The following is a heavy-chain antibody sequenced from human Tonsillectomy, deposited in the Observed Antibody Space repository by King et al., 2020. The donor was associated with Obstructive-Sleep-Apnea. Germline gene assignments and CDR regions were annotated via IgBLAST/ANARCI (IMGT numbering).Heavy chain of an antibody. V-gene: IGHV3-48*04. J-gene: IGHJ4*02. CDR1: GFTFSSYN. CDR2: ISSSSNTI. Sequence: VQLVESGGGLVQPGGSLRLSCAASGFTFSSYNMNWVRQAPEKGLEWVSYISSSSNTIYYADSVKGRFTISRDNAKNSLYLQMNSLRAEDTAVYYCAKDDYDDYFDHWGQGTLVTVSS. CDR3: AKDDYDDYFDH. D-gene: IGHD4-17*01.